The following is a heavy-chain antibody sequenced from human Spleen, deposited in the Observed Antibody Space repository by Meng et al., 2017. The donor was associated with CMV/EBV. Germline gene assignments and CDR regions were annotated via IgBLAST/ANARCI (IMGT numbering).Heavy chain of an antibody. V-gene: IGHV3-72*01. CDR3: ARVRSDIYLDF. J-gene: IGHJ4*02. CDR2: TRNKANSYST. Sequence: ATSGFNLSDYYMDWVRQAPGAGLEWVGRTRNKANSYSTEYAASVRGRFIISRGDSKNSLYLQMNSLKTEDTAMYYCARVRSDIYLDFWGQGALVTVSS. D-gene: IGHD2-21*02. CDR1: GFNLSDYY.